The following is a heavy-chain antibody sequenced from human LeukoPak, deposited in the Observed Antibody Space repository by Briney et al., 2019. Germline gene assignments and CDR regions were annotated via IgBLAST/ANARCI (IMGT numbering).Heavy chain of an antibody. CDR2: IYHSGST. Sequence: PSGTLSLTCAVSGGSISSSNWWSWVRQPPGKGLEWIGEIYHSGSTNYNPSLKSRVTISVDKSKNQFSLKLSSVTAADTAVYYCARFGPVTVTTVTTSDAFDIWGQGTMVTVSS. V-gene: IGHV4-4*02. CDR1: GGSISSSNW. D-gene: IGHD4-11*01. CDR3: ARFGPVTVTTVTTSDAFDI. J-gene: IGHJ3*02.